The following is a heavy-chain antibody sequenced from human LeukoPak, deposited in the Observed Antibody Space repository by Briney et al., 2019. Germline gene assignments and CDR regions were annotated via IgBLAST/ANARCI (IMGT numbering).Heavy chain of an antibody. CDR2: INHSGST. V-gene: IGHV4-34*01. J-gene: IGHJ6*02. D-gene: IGHD1-1*01. CDR3: ARGIRTGTATSYYGMDV. CDR1: GGSISSYY. Sequence: SETLSLTCTVSGGSISSYYWSWIRQPPGKGLEWIGEINHSGSTNYNPSLKSRVTISVDTSKNQFSLKLSSVTAADTAVYYCARGIRTGTATSYYGMDVWGQGTTVTVSS.